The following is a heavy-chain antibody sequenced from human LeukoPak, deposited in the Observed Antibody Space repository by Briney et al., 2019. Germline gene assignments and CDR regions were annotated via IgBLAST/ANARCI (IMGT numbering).Heavy chain of an antibody. J-gene: IGHJ4*02. CDR3: ARLGRSSGWVPYYFDY. Sequence: SETLSLTCTVSGGSISSYYWSWIRQPPGKGLEWIGYIYYSGSTNYNPSLKSRVTISVDTSKNQFSLKLSSVTAADTAVYYCARLGRSSGWVPYYFDYWGQGTLVTVSS. CDR1: GGSISSYY. CDR2: IYYSGST. V-gene: IGHV4-59*08. D-gene: IGHD6-19*01.